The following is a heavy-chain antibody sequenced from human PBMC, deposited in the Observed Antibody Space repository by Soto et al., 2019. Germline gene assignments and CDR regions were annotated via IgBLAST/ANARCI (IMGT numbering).Heavy chain of an antibody. J-gene: IGHJ4*02. CDR3: AKGPCIAAGCYYFDY. CDR1: GFTFEDYA. Sequence: PGGSLRLSCAASGFTFEDYAMQWVRQAPGKGLEWVSGISWNSGSIGYADSVKGRFTISRDNAKNSLYLQMNSLRAEDTALYYCAKGPCIAAGCYYFDYWGQGTLVTVSS. V-gene: IGHV3-9*01. CDR2: ISWNSGSI. D-gene: IGHD6-13*01.